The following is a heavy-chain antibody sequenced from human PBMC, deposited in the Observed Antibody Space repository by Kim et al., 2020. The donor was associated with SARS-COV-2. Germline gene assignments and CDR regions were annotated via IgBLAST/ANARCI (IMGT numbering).Heavy chain of an antibody. CDR2: VCCGRSP. CDR1: GGSVNSEIYY. J-gene: IGHJ4*02. D-gene: IGHD3-9*01. CDR3: ARLPGPDLVTGLFDY. Sequence: SETLSLTCTVSGGSVNSEIYYWGWIRQPPGKALEWIGGVCCGRSPSYDPSLESRVNIFVDMSKNQLSLTLRSVTAADTALYYCARLPGPDLVTGLFDYWGQGIMVTVSS. V-gene: IGHV4-39*01.